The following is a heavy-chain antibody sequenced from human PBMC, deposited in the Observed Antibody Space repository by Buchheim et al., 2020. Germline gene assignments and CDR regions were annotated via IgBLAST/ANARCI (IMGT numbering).Heavy chain of an antibody. CDR2: IYYSGST. CDR3: ARHRLWFGDKSLDY. Sequence: QLQLQESGPGLVKPSEILSLTCTVSGGSISSSSYYWGWIRQPPGKGLEWIGSIYYSGSTYYNPSLKSRVTISVDTSKNQFSLKLSSVTAADTAVYYCARHRLWFGDKSLDYWGQGTL. D-gene: IGHD3-10*01. V-gene: IGHV4-39*01. CDR1: GGSISSSSYY. J-gene: IGHJ4*02.